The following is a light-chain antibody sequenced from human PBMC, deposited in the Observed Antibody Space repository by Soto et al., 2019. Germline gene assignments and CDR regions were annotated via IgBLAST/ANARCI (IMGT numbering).Light chain of an antibody. CDR2: EVS. J-gene: IGLJ2*01. CDR1: SSDVGSYNY. Sequence: QSALTQPASVSGSPGQSITISCTGTSSDVGSYNYVSWYQQHPGKAPKLMIYEVSTRPSGVSSRFSGSKSGNTASLTISGLQAEDEADYYCQSYHSGNVVFGGGTKLTVL. V-gene: IGLV2-14*01. CDR3: QSYHSGNVV.